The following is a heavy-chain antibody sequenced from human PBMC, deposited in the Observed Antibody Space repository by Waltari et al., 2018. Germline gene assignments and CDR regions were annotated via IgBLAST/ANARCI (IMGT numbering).Heavy chain of an antibody. CDR2: IYSGGST. V-gene: IGHV3-53*01. J-gene: IGHJ6*02. Sequence: VQLQESGPGLVKPSETLSLTCAVSGYSISSGYYWGWIRQPPGKGLEWVSVIYSGGSTYYADSVKGRFTISRDKSKNTLYLQMNSLRAEDTAVYYCAREKGLETYYYGMDVWGQGTTVTVSS. CDR3: AREKGLETYYYGMDV. D-gene: IGHD1-1*01. CDR1: GYSISSGYY.